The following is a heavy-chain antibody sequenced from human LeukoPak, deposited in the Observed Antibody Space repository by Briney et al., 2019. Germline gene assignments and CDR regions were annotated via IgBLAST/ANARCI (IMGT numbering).Heavy chain of an antibody. CDR1: GVTFSSYS. J-gene: IGHJ4*02. V-gene: IGHV3-21*01. CDR2: ISSSSSYI. Sequence: GSLRLSCADSGVTFSSYSMNWVRQAPGKGLGWVSSISSSSSYIYYADSVKGRFTISRDNAKNSLYLQMNSLRAEDTAVYYCARAQEELWFNYWGQGTLVTVSS. D-gene: IGHD5-18*01. CDR3: ARAQEELWFNY.